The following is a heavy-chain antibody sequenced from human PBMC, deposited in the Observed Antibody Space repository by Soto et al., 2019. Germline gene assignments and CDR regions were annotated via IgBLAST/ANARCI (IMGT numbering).Heavy chain of an antibody. Sequence: QVQLVESGGGVVQPGRSRRLSCAASGFTFSSYGMHWVRQAPGKGLEWVAVIWYDGSNKYYADSVKGRFTISRDNSKNTLYLQMNSLRAEDTAVYYCAREGLERDYGMDVWGQGTTVTVSS. CDR1: GFTFSSYG. CDR2: IWYDGSNK. D-gene: IGHD1-1*01. V-gene: IGHV3-33*01. CDR3: AREGLERDYGMDV. J-gene: IGHJ6*02.